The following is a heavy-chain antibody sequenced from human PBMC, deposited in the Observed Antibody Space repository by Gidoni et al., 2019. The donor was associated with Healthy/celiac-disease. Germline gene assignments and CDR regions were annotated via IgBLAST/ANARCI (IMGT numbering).Heavy chain of an antibody. J-gene: IGHJ6*03. CDR3: AKAPKYYYYMDV. V-gene: IGHV3-23*01. CDR1: GFTFSRYA. Sequence: EVQLLESGGGLVQPGGSLRLSCAASGFTFSRYAMSWVRQAPGKGLEWVSAISGSGGSTYYADSVKGRFTISRDNSKNTLYLQMNSLRAEDTAVYYCAKAPKYYYYMDVWGKGTTVTVSS. CDR2: ISGSGGST.